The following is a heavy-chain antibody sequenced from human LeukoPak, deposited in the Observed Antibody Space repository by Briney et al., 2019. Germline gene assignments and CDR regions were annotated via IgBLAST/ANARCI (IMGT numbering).Heavy chain of an antibody. V-gene: IGHV1-2*02. CDR3: ARTYCSSTSCANWFDP. D-gene: IGHD2-2*01. J-gene: IGHJ5*02. Sequence: ASVKVSCKASGYTFIGYYIHWVRQAPGQGLEWMGWSNPNSGGTNYAQKFQGRVTMTRDTSISTAYMELSRLRSDDTAVYYCARTYCSSTSCANWFDPWGQGTLVTVSS. CDR2: SNPNSGGT. CDR1: GYTFIGYY.